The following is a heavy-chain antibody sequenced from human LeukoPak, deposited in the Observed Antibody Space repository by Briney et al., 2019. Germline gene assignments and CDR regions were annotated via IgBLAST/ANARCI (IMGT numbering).Heavy chain of an antibody. CDR3: ARGVYYYDSSGYYYLDY. CDR1: GFTVSGNY. J-gene: IGHJ4*02. D-gene: IGHD3-22*01. CDR2: INHSGST. Sequence: GSLRLSCAAFGFTVSGNYMSWVRQPPGKGLEWIGEINHSGSTNYNPSLKSRVTISVDTSKNQFSLKLSSVTAADTAVYYCARGVYYYDSSGYYYLDYWGQGTLVTVSS. V-gene: IGHV4-34*01.